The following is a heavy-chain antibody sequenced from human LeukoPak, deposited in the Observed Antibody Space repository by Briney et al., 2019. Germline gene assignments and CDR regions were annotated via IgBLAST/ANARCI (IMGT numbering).Heavy chain of an antibody. Sequence: PSETLSLTCTVSGGPISSHYWSWIRQSPERGLEWIGFIYYSGTTRYNPSLRGRVTMSVDTSKNHFSLKLTSVTAADTAVYYCARLLNNDNSGDPDTFDMWGQGTMVTVSS. CDR2: IYYSGTT. CDR1: GGPISSHY. J-gene: IGHJ3*02. D-gene: IGHD3-22*01. V-gene: IGHV4-59*11. CDR3: ARLLNNDNSGDPDTFDM.